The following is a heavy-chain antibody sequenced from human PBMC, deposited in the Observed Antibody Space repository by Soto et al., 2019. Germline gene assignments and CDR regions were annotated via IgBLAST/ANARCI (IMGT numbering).Heavy chain of an antibody. CDR3: ARDRYGDPLWGQDDFDY. D-gene: IGHD4-17*01. J-gene: IGHJ4*02. CDR2: IFYSGTT. CDR1: GDSISSADYY. V-gene: IGHV4-30-4*01. Sequence: SETLSLTCTVSGDSISSADYYWSWIRQTPGKGLEWIGHIFYSGTTYYNPSLKSRLTISVDTSKNHFSLRLTSVTAADTAVYYCARDRYGDPLWGQDDFDYWGQGTLVTVSS.